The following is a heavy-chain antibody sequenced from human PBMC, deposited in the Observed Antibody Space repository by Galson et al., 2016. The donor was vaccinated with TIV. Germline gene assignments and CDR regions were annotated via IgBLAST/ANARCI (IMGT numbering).Heavy chain of an antibody. Sequence: PALVKPTQTLTLTCTFSGFSLSATGMSVSWIRQPPGKALEWLARIDWAEDIYFSTSLRPRLTISKDTSKNQVVLTMTNMDPVDTATYFCARMPLPTEYYETSGNSGAFDFWGQGTKVTVSS. CDR3: ARMPLPTEYYETSGNSGAFDF. J-gene: IGHJ3*01. CDR1: GFSLSATGMS. V-gene: IGHV2-70*11. CDR2: IDWAEDI. D-gene: IGHD3-16*01.